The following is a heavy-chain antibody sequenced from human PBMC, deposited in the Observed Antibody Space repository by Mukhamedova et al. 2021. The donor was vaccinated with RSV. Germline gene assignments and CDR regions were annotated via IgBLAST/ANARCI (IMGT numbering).Heavy chain of an antibody. CDR2: INNDGSTI. J-gene: IGHJ5*02. D-gene: IGHD6-6*01. Sequence: GKGLVWVSRINNDGSTIIYADSVKGRFTVSRDNAKNTVYLQMNSLRAEDTALYFCVRENWPIAASDNRFDPWGQGTLVTASS. V-gene: IGHV3-74*01. CDR3: VRENWPIAASDNRFDP.